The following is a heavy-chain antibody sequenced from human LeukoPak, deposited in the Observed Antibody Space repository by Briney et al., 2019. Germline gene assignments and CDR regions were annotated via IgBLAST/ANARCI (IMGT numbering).Heavy chain of an antibody. CDR3: ALPYCSSTSCSGYYYYYMDV. Sequence: GASVKVSCKASGGTFSSYAISWVRQAPGQGLEWMGGIIPIFDTTNYAQKFQGRVTITTDVFTSTAYMELSSLRSEDTAVYYCALPYCSSTSCSGYYYYYMDVWGKGTTVTVSS. CDR2: IIPIFDTT. D-gene: IGHD2-2*01. V-gene: IGHV1-69*05. J-gene: IGHJ6*03. CDR1: GGTFSSYA.